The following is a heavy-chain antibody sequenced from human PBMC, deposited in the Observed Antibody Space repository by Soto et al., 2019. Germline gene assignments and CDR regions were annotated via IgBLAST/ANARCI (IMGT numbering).Heavy chain of an antibody. Sequence: QVQLMQSGAEVKKPGASVKVSCKASGDTFTDYYIHWVRQAPGQGLEWMGTVNPSGGHTTYAQHVPGREPGPXAXAXXPLYLELTSLTSDDTAVYYCARGGRVVVVTAALDYWGQGTLVTVSS. CDR3: ARGGRVVVVTAALDY. V-gene: IGHV1-46*04. CDR1: GDTFTDYY. J-gene: IGHJ4*02. D-gene: IGHD2-21*02. CDR2: VNPSGGHT.